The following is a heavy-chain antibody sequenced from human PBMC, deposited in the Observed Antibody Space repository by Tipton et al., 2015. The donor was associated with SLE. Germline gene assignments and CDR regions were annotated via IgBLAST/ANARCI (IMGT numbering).Heavy chain of an antibody. CDR2: IWYDGSNK. J-gene: IGHJ4*02. CDR1: GFTFSSYG. CDR3: AKDLDNGPSYFDY. D-gene: IGHD2-8*01. Sequence: RSLRLSCAASGFTFSSYGMHWVRQAPGKGLEWVAVIWYDGSNKYYADSVKGRFTISRDNSKNTLHLQMNSLRAEDTAVYYCAKDLDNGPSYFDYWGQGTLVTVSS. V-gene: IGHV3-30*18.